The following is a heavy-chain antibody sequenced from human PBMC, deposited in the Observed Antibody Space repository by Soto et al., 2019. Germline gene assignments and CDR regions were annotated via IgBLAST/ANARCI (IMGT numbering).Heavy chain of an antibody. CDR3: ARLSYYYDSSGYYFDY. V-gene: IGHV4-39*01. J-gene: IGHJ4*02. Sequence: PSETLSLTCTVSGGSISGSSYYWGWIRQPPGKGLEWIGSIYYSGSTYYNPSLKSRVTISVDTSKNQFSLKLSSVTAADTAVYYCARLSYYYDSSGYYFDYWGQGTLVTVSS. D-gene: IGHD3-22*01. CDR2: IYYSGST. CDR1: GGSISGSSYY.